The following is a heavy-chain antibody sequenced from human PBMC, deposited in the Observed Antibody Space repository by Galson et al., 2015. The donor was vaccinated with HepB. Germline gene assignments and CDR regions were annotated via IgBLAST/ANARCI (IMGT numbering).Heavy chain of an antibody. CDR1: GFSLSTSGMR. Sequence: PALVKPTQTLTLTCTFSGFSLSTSGMRVSWIRQPPGKALEWLARIDWDDVKFYSTSLKTRLTISKDTSKNQVVLTMTNMDPVDTATYYCARIPAYYYMDVWGKGTTVTVSS. CDR3: ARIPAYYYMDV. J-gene: IGHJ6*03. V-gene: IGHV2-70*04. CDR2: IDWDDVK.